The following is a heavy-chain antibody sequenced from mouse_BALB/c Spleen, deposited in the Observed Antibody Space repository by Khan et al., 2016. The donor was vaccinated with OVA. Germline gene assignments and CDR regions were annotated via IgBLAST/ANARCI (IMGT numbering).Heavy chain of an antibody. J-gene: IGHJ2*01. CDR2: INPSSGYT. CDR1: GYTFTAYT. CDR3: AKNYRYYFDY. V-gene: IGHV1-4*01. Sequence: QVQLKESGAELARPGASVKMSCLASGYTFTAYTMPWVKQRPGPGLEWIGYINPSSGYTNYHQKFKDKATLPADKSSSTAYMQLSSLTSEDSAVYYCAKNYRYYFDYWGQGTTLTVSS. D-gene: IGHD2-14*01.